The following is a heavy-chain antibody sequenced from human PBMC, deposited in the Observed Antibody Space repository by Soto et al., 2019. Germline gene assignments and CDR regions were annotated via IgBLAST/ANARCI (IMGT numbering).Heavy chain of an antibody. CDR2: ISYDGSNK. V-gene: IGHV3-30-3*01. J-gene: IGHJ5*02. CDR1: GFTFSIYA. CDR3: AREYSDGWFDH. D-gene: IGHD2-21*01. Sequence: QVQLVESGGGVVQPGRSLRLSCAASGFTFSIYAMHWVRQAPGKGLEWVAVISYDGSNKYYADSVKGRFTISRDNSKNSVDLQMNSLGAEDSAVYYCAREYSDGWFDHWGQGTLVTVSS.